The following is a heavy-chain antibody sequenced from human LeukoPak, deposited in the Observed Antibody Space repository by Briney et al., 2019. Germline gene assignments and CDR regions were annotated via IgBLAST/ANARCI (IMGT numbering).Heavy chain of an antibody. CDR2: IRYDGSNK. J-gene: IGHJ4*02. V-gene: IGHV3-30*02. CDR3: AKGVGSDLDY. D-gene: IGHD1-26*01. Sequence: GGSLRLSCAASGFTFSSYAMHWVRQAPGKGLEWVAFIRYDGSNKYYADSVKGRFTISRDNSKNTLYLQMNSLRAEDTAVYYCAKGVGSDLDYWGQGALVTVSS. CDR1: GFTFSSYA.